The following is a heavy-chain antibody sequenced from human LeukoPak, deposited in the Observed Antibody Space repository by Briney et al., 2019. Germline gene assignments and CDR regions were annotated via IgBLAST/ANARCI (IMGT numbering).Heavy chain of an antibody. Sequence: PGGSLRLSCAASGFIFSNYEMNWVRQAPGKGLEWVSYISIRVRTIYYADSVRGRFTVSRDNAKNSLYLQMNSLRAEDTAIYYCARGWELLDSWGQGTLVTVSS. CDR1: GFIFSNYE. CDR3: ARGWELLDS. J-gene: IGHJ4*02. D-gene: IGHD1-26*01. CDR2: ISIRVRTI. V-gene: IGHV3-48*03.